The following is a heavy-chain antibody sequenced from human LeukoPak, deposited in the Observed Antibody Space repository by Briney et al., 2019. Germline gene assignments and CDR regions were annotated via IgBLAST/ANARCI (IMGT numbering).Heavy chain of an antibody. CDR3: ARHVGTNGFDYSNYQGFDP. CDR1: GYSFTSYW. D-gene: IGHD4-11*01. V-gene: IGHV5-51*01. J-gene: IGHJ5*02. CDR2: IYPGDSDT. Sequence: GESLKISCKGSGYSFTSYWIGWVRQMPGKGLEWEGIIYPGDSDTRYSPSFQGQVTISADKSISTAYLQWSSLKASDTAMYYCARHVGTNGFDYSNYQGFDPWGQGTLVTVSS.